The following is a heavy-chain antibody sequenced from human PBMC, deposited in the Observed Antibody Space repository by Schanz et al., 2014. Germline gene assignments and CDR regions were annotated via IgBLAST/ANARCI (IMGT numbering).Heavy chain of an antibody. CDR1: GYSFTGYY. J-gene: IGHJ3*02. CDR2: INPSSGGT. D-gene: IGHD6-13*01. V-gene: IGHV1-2*02. CDR3: ARNIIATARAYDI. Sequence: QVQLVQSGGEVKKPGASVKVSCKASGYSFTGYYMNWVRQAPGQGLEWMGWINPSSGGTNYAQKFQGRVTMTRDTSISTAYMELNRLRSDDTAVYYCARNIIATARAYDIWGQGTMVTVSS.